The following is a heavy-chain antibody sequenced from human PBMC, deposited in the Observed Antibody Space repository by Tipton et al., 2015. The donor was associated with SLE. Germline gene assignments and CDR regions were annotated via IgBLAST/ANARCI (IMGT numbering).Heavy chain of an antibody. Sequence: SLRLSCAGSGFTFSNAWMFWVRQAPGKGLEWVGRILSEVDGGTTDYGAPVKGRFTISRDDSKNTAYLQMNSLKTEDTAVYYCTRPSNQGAYPFDIWGQGTMVTVSS. J-gene: IGHJ3*02. CDR2: ILSEVDGGTT. D-gene: IGHD1-14*01. CDR1: GFTFSNAW. CDR3: TRPSNQGAYPFDI. V-gene: IGHV3-15*01.